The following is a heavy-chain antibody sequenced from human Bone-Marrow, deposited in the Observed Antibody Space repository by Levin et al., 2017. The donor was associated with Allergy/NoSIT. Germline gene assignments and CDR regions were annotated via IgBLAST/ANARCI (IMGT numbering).Heavy chain of an antibody. CDR1: GLIVSDTY. Sequence: AGGSLRLSCAASGLIVSDTYMSWVRQAPGKGLQWVSVIYPAGETYYADSVRGRFTISRDNSKNTLYLQMNTLRAEDTAVYFCTMMIQGRSLGHWGRGTLVTVSS. V-gene: IGHV3-53*01. J-gene: IGHJ4*02. CDR2: IYPAGET. CDR3: TMMIQGRSLGH. D-gene: IGHD3-16*01.